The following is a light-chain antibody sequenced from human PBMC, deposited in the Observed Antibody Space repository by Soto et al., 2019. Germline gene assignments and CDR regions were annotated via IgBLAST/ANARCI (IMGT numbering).Light chain of an antibody. CDR3: QQYGSSRGT. Sequence: EIVLTQSPGTLSLSPGERATLSCRASQSISSSYLAWYQQKPGQAPRLLVYGASSRATGIPDRFSGSGSGTDFTRTISRLEPEDFAVYYCQQYGSSRGTFGPGTKVDIK. V-gene: IGKV3-20*01. J-gene: IGKJ3*01. CDR2: GAS. CDR1: QSISSSY.